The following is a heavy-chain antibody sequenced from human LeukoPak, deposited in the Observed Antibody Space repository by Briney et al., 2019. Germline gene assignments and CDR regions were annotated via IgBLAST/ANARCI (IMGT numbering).Heavy chain of an antibody. V-gene: IGHV1-8*01. Sequence: ASVKVSCKASGYTFTSYDINWVRQATGQGREWMGWMNPNSGNTGYAQKFQGRVTMTRNTSISTTYMELSSLRSEDTAVYYCARGPHSSGWYRQYNWFDPWGQGTLVTVSS. J-gene: IGHJ5*02. CDR3: ARGPHSSGWYRQYNWFDP. D-gene: IGHD6-19*01. CDR2: MNPNSGNT. CDR1: GYTFTSYD.